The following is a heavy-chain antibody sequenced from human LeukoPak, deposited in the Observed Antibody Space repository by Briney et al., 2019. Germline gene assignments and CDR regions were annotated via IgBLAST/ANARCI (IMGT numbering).Heavy chain of an antibody. J-gene: IGHJ6*02. CDR1: GGSFSGYY. CDR2: INYSGST. D-gene: IGHD5-12*01. CDR3: ARGRVATISYNYYYYGMDV. Sequence: SETLSLTCAVYGGSFSGYYWSWIRQPPGKGLEWIGEINYSGSTNYNPSLKSRVTISVDTSKNQFSLKLSSVTAADTAVYYCARGRVATISYNYYYYGMDVWGQGTTVTVSS. V-gene: IGHV4-34*01.